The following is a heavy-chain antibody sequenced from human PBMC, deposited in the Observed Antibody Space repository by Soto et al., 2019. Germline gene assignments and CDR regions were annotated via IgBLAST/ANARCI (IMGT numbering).Heavy chain of an antibody. D-gene: IGHD6-6*01. Sequence: GGSLRLSCAASGFTFSDYYMGWIRQAPGKGLEWVSYISSSSSYTNYADSVKGRFTISRDNAKNSLYLQMNSLRAEDTAVYYCARDRSIPVYYYGMDVWGQGTTVTV. CDR1: GFTFSDYY. CDR2: ISSSSSYT. J-gene: IGHJ6*02. V-gene: IGHV3-11*06. CDR3: ARDRSIPVYYYGMDV.